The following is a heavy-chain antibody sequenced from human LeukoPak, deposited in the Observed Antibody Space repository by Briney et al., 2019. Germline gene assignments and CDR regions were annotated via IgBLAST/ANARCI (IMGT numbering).Heavy chain of an antibody. Sequence: SSETLSLTCTVSGGSISSYYGRWIRQPAGEGLEWIGCIYNSGSTNYNPSLKSRVTMSVDTSKNQFSLKLSSVTAADTVVYYCARDFHYSSCWYAGSWAFDIWGQGTMVTVSS. CDR1: GGSISSYY. J-gene: IGHJ3*02. CDR2: IYNSGST. CDR3: ARDFHYSSCWYAGSWAFDI. V-gene: IGHV4-4*07. D-gene: IGHD6-19*01.